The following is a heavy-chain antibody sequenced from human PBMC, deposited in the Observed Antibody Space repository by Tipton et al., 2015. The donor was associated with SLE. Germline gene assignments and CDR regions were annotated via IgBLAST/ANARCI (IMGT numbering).Heavy chain of an antibody. V-gene: IGHV3-53*05. Sequence: SLRLSCAASGFTVSSKYMSWVRQAPGKGLEWVSVIYSGGSTYYADSVKGRFTISRDNAKNSLYLQMNSLRAEDTALYYCAKAPGPAADINWFDPWGQGTLVTVSS. J-gene: IGHJ5*02. CDR1: GFTVSSKY. D-gene: IGHD2-2*01. CDR3: AKAPGPAADINWFDP. CDR2: IYSGGST.